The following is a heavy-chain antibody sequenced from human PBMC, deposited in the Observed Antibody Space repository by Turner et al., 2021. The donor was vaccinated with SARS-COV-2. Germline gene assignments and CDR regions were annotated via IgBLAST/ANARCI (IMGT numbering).Heavy chain of an antibody. CDR2: ISYDGRNK. D-gene: IGHD6-19*01. V-gene: IGHV3-30*04. Sequence: VQLVESGGGLVQPGGSLRLSCAASGFTFSSYAIHWVRQAPGKGLEWVAVISYDGRNKFYADSVKGRFTISRDNSKNTLYLQMNSLRVEDTAVYYCARDRSGWYLDYWGQGTLVTVSS. CDR1: GFTFSSYA. J-gene: IGHJ4*02. CDR3: ARDRSGWYLDY.